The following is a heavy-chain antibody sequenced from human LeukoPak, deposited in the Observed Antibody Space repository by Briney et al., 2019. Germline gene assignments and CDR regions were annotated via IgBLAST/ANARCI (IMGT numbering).Heavy chain of an antibody. J-gene: IGHJ4*02. V-gene: IGHV1-69*13. D-gene: IGHD4-11*01. Sequence: SVKVSCKASGGTFSSYAISWVRQAPGQGLEWMGGIIPIFGTANYAQKFQGRVTITADESTSTAYMELSSLGSEDTAVYYCAREGADYSNSYYFDYWGQGTLVTVSS. CDR3: AREGADYSNSYYFDY. CDR2: IIPIFGTA. CDR1: GGTFSSYA.